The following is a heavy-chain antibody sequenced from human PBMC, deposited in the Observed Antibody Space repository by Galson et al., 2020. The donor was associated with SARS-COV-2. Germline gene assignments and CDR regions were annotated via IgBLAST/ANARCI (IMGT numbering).Heavy chain of an antibody. CDR1: GFTFSSYW. CDR3: ARWYYDSSGYSGFDY. J-gene: IGHJ4*02. D-gene: IGHD3-22*01. V-gene: IGHV3-74*01. Sequence: GGSLRLSCAASGFTFSSYWMHWVRQAPGKGLVWVSRINSDGSSTSYADSVKGRFTISRDNAKNTLYLQMNSLRAEDTAVYYCARWYYDSSGYSGFDYWGQGTLVTVSS. CDR2: INSDGSST.